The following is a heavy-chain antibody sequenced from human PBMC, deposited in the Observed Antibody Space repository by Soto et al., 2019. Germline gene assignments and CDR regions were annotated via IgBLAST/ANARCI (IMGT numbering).Heavy chain of an antibody. D-gene: IGHD3-10*01. J-gene: IGHJ4*02. CDR3: ARGSGSGSYWVDY. V-gene: IGHV6-1*01. CDR1: GYSVSSNSAA. Sequence: PSHTLSLTCAISGYSVSSNSAAWIWIRQSPSRGLEWLGTTYYRSKWYNDYAVSVKSRITINPDTSKNQFSLQLNSVTPEDTAVYYCARGSGSGSYWVDYWGQGTLVTVSS. CDR2: TYYRSKWYN.